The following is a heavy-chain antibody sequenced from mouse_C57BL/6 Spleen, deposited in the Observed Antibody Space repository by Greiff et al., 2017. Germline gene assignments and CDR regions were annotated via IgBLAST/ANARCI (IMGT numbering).Heavy chain of an antibody. D-gene: IGHD2-5*01. J-gene: IGHJ4*01. CDR2: IDPSDSET. Sequence: QVHVKQPGAELVRPGSSVKLSCKASGYTFTSYWMHWVKQRPIQGLEWIGNIDPSDSETHYNQKFKDKATLTVDKSSSTAYMQLSSLTSEDSAVYYCARSYSNYVDYAMDYWGQGTSVTVSS. V-gene: IGHV1-52*01. CDR3: ARSYSNYVDYAMDY. CDR1: GYTFTSYW.